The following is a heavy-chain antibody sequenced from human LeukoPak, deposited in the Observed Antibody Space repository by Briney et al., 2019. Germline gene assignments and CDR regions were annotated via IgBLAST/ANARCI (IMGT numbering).Heavy chain of an antibody. D-gene: IGHD3-10*01. CDR3: ARVSQGHSVRGVISDWFDP. CDR1: GYTFTGYY. V-gene: IGHV1-2*02. J-gene: IGHJ5*02. Sequence: ASVKVSCKASGYTFTGYYIHWVRQAPGQGLEWMGWINPNSGGTNYAQKFQGRVTMTTDTSISTAYMELSRLRTDDTAVYYCARVSQGHSVRGVISDWFDPWGQGTLVTVSS. CDR2: INPNSGGT.